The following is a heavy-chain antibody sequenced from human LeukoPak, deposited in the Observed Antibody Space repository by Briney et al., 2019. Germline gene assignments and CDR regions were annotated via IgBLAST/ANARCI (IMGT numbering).Heavy chain of an antibody. CDR1: GFTFRNYW. J-gene: IGHJ5*02. Sequence: GGSLRLSCAAPGFTFRNYWMPWVRQAPGKGLVWVSRINIDGSTRYADSVEGRFTISRDNAKNTLYLQMNSLRAEDTAVYYCARAGGSGWFDPWGQGTLVTVSS. CDR2: INIDGST. V-gene: IGHV3-74*01. D-gene: IGHD3-10*01. CDR3: ARAGGSGWFDP.